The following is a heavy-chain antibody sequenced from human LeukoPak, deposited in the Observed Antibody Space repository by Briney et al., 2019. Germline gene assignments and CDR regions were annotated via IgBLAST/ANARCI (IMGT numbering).Heavy chain of an antibody. CDR3: ARYTIPTYYDFWSGYADGMDV. CDR1: VYTFTSYG. V-gene: IGHV1-18*01. Sequence: ASVKVSCKASVYTFTSYGISWVRQAPGQGLEWMGWISAYNGNTNYAQKLQGRGTMTTDTSTSTAYMELRRLRSDDTAVYYCARYTIPTYYDFWSGYADGMDVWGQGTTVTVSS. J-gene: IGHJ6*02. D-gene: IGHD3-3*01. CDR2: ISAYNGNT.